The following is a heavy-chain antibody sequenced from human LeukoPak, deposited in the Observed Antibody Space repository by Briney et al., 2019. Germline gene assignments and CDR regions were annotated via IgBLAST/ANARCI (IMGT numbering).Heavy chain of an antibody. Sequence: GASVKVSCKASGYTFTGYYMHWVRQAPGQGLEXXXXXXPNSGGTNYAQKFQGRVTMTRDTSISTAYMELSRLRSDDTAVYYCAREYCSSTSCPVGWFDPWGQGTLVTVSS. V-gene: IGHV1-2*02. CDR1: GYTFTGYY. CDR3: AREYCSSTSCPVGWFDP. D-gene: IGHD2-2*01. J-gene: IGHJ5*02. CDR2: XXPNSGGT.